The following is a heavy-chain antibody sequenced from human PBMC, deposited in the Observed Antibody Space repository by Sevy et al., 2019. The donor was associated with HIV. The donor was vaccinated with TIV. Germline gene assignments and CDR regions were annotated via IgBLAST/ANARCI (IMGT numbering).Heavy chain of an antibody. J-gene: IGHJ4*02. CDR2: VSGNDGST. CDR1: GSIFSKFA. Sequence: GGSLRLSCAASGSIFSKFALSWVRQAPGRGLEWVSAVSGNDGSTYYAASVKGRVTISRDISENILYLQMNRLSAEDTAVYYCAKDFPYGGNSWNFDFWGQGTLVTVSS. D-gene: IGHD4-17*01. V-gene: IGHV3-23*01. CDR3: AKDFPYGGNSWNFDF.